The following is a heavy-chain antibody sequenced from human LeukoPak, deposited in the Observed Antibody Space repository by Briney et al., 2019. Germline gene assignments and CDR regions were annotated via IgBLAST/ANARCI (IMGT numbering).Heavy chain of an antibody. CDR3: AGDRATSYFDY. D-gene: IGHD1-26*01. CDR1: GFTFRRHG. V-gene: IGHV3-33*01. J-gene: IGHJ4*02. Sequence: PGTSLRLSCAASGFTFRRHGMHGVRQAPGKGLEWVAFIWYDGSNKYYTDSVKGRFTTPRDNSKNTLYLQMNSLTAEDTAVYYWAGDRATSYFDYWGQGTLVTVSS. CDR2: IWYDGSNK.